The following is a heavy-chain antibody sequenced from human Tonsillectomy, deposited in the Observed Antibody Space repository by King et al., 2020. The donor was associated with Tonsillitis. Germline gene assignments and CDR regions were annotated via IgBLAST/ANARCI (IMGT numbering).Heavy chain of an antibody. V-gene: IGHV3-23*04. J-gene: IGHJ4*02. CDR2: ISGSGGST. CDR3: AKDRGQWGYRDYDYVWGSYRPNYFDY. D-gene: IGHD3-16*02. CDR1: GFTFNSYV. Sequence: VQLVESGGGLVQPGGSLRLSCAASGFTFNSYVMSWVRQAPGKGLEWVSAISGSGGSTYYADSVKVRFTISRDNSKHTRYLQMNSLRAEATAVYFCAKDRGQWGYRDYDYVWGSYRPNYFDYWGQGTLVTVSS.